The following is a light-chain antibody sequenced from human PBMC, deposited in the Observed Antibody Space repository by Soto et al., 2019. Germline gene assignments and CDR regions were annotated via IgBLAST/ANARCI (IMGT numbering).Light chain of an antibody. CDR1: SSDVGAYNF. V-gene: IGLV2-8*01. Sequence: QSALTQPPSASGYPGQSVTISCTGTSSDVGAYNFVSWYQQHPGKAPKLMIYEVIRRPSGVPDRFSGSKSGNTASLTVSGLQADDEADYYCSSYAGNNNLVFGGGTKLTVL. J-gene: IGLJ2*01. CDR3: SSYAGNNNLV. CDR2: EVI.